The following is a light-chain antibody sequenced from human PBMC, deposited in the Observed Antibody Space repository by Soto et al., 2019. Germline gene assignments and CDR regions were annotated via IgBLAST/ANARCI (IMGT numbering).Light chain of an antibody. CDR1: QDITNY. J-gene: IGKJ4*01. Sequence: DIPMTQSPSSLSASVGDRVTVTCQASQDITNYLSWYQQKPGKAPKLLISDASNLEIGVPSRFSGRGSGTDFSLTINNLQPEDFATYFCQQDDDLPLTFGGGTKVEVK. V-gene: IGKV1-33*01. CDR2: DAS. CDR3: QQDDDLPLT.